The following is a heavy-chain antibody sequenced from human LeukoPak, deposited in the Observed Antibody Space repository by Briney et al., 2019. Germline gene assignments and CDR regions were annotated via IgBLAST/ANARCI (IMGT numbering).Heavy chain of an antibody. CDR1: GGSISSYY. CDR3: ARVRITGTTCWFDP. D-gene: IGHD1-7*01. J-gene: IGHJ5*02. V-gene: IGHV4-59*01. Sequence: SETLSLTCTVSGGSISSYYWSWIRQPPGKGLEWIGYIYYSGSTNYNPSLESRVTISVDTSKNQFSLKLSSVTAADTAVYYCARVRITGTTCWFDPWGQGTLVTVSS. CDR2: IYYSGST.